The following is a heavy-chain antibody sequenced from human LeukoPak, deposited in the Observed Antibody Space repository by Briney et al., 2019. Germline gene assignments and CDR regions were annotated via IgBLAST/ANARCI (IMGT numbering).Heavy chain of an antibody. D-gene: IGHD2-15*01. CDR1: GVSITGYY. CDR2: VYYTGST. Sequence: SETLSLTCTVSGVSITGYYWSRIRQFPGKGLEWIGYVYYTGSTNYSPSLKSRVTISIDTSKNQFSLKLTSVTAADTAVYYCARQTHYTPAFDYWGQGALVTVSS. CDR3: ARQTHYTPAFDY. J-gene: IGHJ4*02. V-gene: IGHV4-59*08.